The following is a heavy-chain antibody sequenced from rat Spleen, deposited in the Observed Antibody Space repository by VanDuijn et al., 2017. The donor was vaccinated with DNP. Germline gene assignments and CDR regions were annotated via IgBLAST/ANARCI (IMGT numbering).Heavy chain of an antibody. D-gene: IGHD1-12*02. CDR3: ARDYYDGSYYGLRFAN. Sequence: QVQLKESGPGLVQPSQTLSLTCTVSGFSLTSYHVHWVRQPPGKGLEWMGVMWSDGDTSYNSTLQSRLRISRDTSKSQVFLKMNSLQTEDTATYSCARDYYDGSYYGLRFANWGQGTLVTVSS. CDR2: MWSDGDT. V-gene: IGHV2-32*01. J-gene: IGHJ3*01. CDR1: GFSLTSYH.